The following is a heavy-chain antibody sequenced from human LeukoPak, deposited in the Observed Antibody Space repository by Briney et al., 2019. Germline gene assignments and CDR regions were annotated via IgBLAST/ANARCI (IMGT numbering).Heavy chain of an antibody. CDR1: GDSVRNDFYY. CDR3: ARHNAPRRVGFDF. V-gene: IGHV4-39*01. J-gene: IGHJ4*02. D-gene: IGHD2-2*01. Sequence: SETLSLTCSVSGDSVRNDFYYWGWIRQPPGKGLEWVACLSHAGNTWYNPSLESRLSISVDTSKDQFSLKFSSVTAADTALYWCARHNAPRRVGFDFWGQGILVTVSS. CDR2: LSHAGNT.